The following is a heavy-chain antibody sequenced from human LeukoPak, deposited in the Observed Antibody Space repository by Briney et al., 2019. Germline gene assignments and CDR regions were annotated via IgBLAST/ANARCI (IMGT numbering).Heavy chain of an antibody. CDR1: GGSISSGSYY. V-gene: IGHV4-61*02. CDR3: ARGLQPTYYYGSGSYYNVESFDY. D-gene: IGHD3-10*01. CDR2: IYTSGST. J-gene: IGHJ4*02. Sequence: SETLSLTCTVSGGSISSGSYYWSWIRQPAGKGLEWIGRIYTSGSTNYNPSLKSRVTISVDTSKNQFSLKLSSVTAADTAVYYCARGLQPTYYYGSGSYYNVESFDYWGQGTWSPSPQ.